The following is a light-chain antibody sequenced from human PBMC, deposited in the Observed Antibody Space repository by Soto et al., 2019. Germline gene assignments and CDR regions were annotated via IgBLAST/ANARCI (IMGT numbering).Light chain of an antibody. CDR2: DAS. J-gene: IGKJ2*02. CDR3: QQYDNLLPCT. Sequence: DIQMTQSPSSLSASVGDRVTITCHASQDISNYLNWYQQKPGKAPKLLIYDASNLETGVPSRFSGSGSGTDFTFTISSLQLEDIATYYCQQYDNLLPCTFGQGTKLEIK. CDR1: QDISNY. V-gene: IGKV1-33*01.